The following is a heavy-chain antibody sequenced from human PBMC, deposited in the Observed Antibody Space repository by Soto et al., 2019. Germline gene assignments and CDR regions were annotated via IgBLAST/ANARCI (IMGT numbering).Heavy chain of an antibody. Sequence: NPSETLSLTCTVSGVSISTTTYFWGWIRHLPGRGLEWIGSIHGGGSTYYSPSLRSRLTISVETSKNQFALKLSSVTAADTAVYYCARPNFDYGALHAFDIWGQGTMVTVS. D-gene: IGHD3-10*01. J-gene: IGHJ3*02. V-gene: IGHV4-39*01. CDR3: ARPNFDYGALHAFDI. CDR2: IHGGGST. CDR1: GVSISTTTYF.